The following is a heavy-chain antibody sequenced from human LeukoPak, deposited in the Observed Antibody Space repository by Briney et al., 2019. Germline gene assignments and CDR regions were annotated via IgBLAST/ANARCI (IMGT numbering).Heavy chain of an antibody. Sequence: SVRVSCKASGGTFSSYAISWVRQAPGQGLEWMGGIIPIFGTANYAQKFQGRVTITADESTSTAYMELSSLRSEDAAVYYCARDCSSTSCSGNWFDPWGQGTLVTVSS. CDR1: GGTFSSYA. V-gene: IGHV1-69*13. CDR2: IIPIFGTA. J-gene: IGHJ5*02. D-gene: IGHD2-2*01. CDR3: ARDCSSTSCSGNWFDP.